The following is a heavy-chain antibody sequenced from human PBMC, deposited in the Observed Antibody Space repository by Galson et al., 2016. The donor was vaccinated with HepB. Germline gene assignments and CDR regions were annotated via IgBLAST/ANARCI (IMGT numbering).Heavy chain of an antibody. CDR2: ISGSGGST. V-gene: IGHV3-23*01. CDR3: AKDLGFLEWLFFDSYYYYGMDV. Sequence: SLRLSCAASGFTFSSYSMSWVRQAPGKGLEWVSAISGSGGSTYYADSVKGRFTISRDNSKNTLYLQMNSLRAEDTAVYYCAKDLGFLEWLFFDSYYYYGMDVWGQGTLVTVS. J-gene: IGHJ6*02. D-gene: IGHD3-3*01. CDR1: GFTFSSYS.